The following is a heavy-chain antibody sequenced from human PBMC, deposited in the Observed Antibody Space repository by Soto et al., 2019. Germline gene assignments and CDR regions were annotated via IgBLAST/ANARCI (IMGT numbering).Heavy chain of an antibody. V-gene: IGHV1-8*01. CDR2: MNPNSGNT. CDR3: ASSDPAFGNWFDP. D-gene: IGHD3-3*02. J-gene: IGHJ5*02. CDR1: GYTLTSSD. Sequence: ASVTVSCTASGYTLTSSDMNWVRQATGQGLEWMGWMNPNSGNTGYAQKFQGRVTMTRNTSISTAYMELSSLRSEDTAVYYCASSDPAFGNWFDPWGQGTLVTVSS.